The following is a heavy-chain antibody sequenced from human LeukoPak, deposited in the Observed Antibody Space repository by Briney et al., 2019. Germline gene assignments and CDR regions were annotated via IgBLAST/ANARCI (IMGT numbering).Heavy chain of an antibody. Sequence: PGGSLRLSCAASGFTFNDYAMSWVRQAPGKGLEWVSAISGSGGSTYYADSVKGRFTISRDNSKNTLYLQMNSLRAEDTAVYYCAKYDSSSWYYFDYWGQGTLVTVSS. CDR2: ISGSGGST. CDR3: AKYDSSSWYYFDY. J-gene: IGHJ4*02. D-gene: IGHD6-13*01. V-gene: IGHV3-23*01. CDR1: GFTFNDYA.